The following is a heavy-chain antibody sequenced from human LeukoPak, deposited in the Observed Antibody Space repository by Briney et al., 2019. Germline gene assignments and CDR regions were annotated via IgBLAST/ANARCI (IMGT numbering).Heavy chain of an antibody. V-gene: IGHV1-18*01. CDR1: GSTFTSYG. Sequence: ASVKVSFKASGSTFTSYGISWVRQAPGQGLEWMGWISAYNGNTNYAQKLQGRVTMTTDTSTSTAYMELRRLRSDDTAVYYCARYVGPTDDFWSGYYSDYWGQGTLVTVSS. J-gene: IGHJ4*02. CDR2: ISAYNGNT. D-gene: IGHD3-3*01. CDR3: ARYVGPTDDFWSGYYSDY.